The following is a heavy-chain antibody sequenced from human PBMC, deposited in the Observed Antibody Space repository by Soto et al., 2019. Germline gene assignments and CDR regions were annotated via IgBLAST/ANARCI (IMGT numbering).Heavy chain of an antibody. CDR2: IYHSGST. J-gene: IGHJ6*03. D-gene: IGHD5-12*01. V-gene: IGHV4-4*02. CDR1: GGSISSSNW. CDR3: ARGASGYDRETLNYYYYMDV. Sequence: SETLSLTCAVSGGSISSSNWWSWVRQPPGKGLEWIGEIYHSGSTNYNPSLKSRVTISVDKSKNQFSLKLSSVTAADTAVYYCARGASGYDRETLNYYYYMDVRGKGTTVTVSS.